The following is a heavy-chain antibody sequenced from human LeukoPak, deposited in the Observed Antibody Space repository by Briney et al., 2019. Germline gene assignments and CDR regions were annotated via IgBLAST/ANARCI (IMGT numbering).Heavy chain of an antibody. CDR1: GFSFTSH. J-gene: IGHJ4*02. V-gene: IGHV3-64D*09. Sequence: GGSLRLCCLASGFSFTSHMHWVRQAPGRGLEYVSSINFNGGSTYYADSVKGRFTISRDNSKNTLYLQMSSLRPEDTAIYYCVKDRYVDYWGQGILVTVSS. CDR2: INFNGGST. CDR3: VKDRYVDY. D-gene: IGHD3-16*01.